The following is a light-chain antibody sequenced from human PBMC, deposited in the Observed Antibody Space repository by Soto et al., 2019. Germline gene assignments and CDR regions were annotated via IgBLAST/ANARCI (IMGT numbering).Light chain of an antibody. Sequence: EIVLSQSPAILSLSPGDRATLSCRATQTVSSFLAWYQQKPGQAPRLLIYDTSNRATGVPARFSASGSGTDFTLTISSLEPEEFAVYFCQQRYNWPPTFGQGTKLEIK. CDR3: QQRYNWPPT. V-gene: IGKV3-11*01. CDR2: DTS. J-gene: IGKJ2*01. CDR1: QTVSSF.